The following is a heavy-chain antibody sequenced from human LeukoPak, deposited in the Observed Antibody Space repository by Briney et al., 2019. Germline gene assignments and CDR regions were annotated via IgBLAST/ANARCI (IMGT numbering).Heavy chain of an antibody. J-gene: IGHJ4*02. D-gene: IGHD1-7*01. CDR1: GGSFSGYY. V-gene: IGHV4-34*01. Sequence: PSETLSLTCAVYGGSFSGYYWSWIRQPSGKELEWIGEINHSGSTNYNPSLKSRVTISVDTSKNQFSLKLSSVTAADTAVYYCARVKKNYAYYFDYWGQGTLVTVSS. CDR3: ARVKKNYAYYFDY. CDR2: INHSGST.